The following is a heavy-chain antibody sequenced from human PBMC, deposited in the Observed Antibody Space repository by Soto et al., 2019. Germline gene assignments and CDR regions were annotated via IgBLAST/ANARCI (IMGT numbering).Heavy chain of an antibody. CDR1: GYTFTNYP. J-gene: IGHJ6*02. CDR3: AREDFTDYYYGMDV. D-gene: IGHD3-3*01. CDR2: INAGNGNT. Sequence: QVPLVQPGAEVKKPGASVKVSCKASGYTFTNYPIHWVREAPGQRLEWMGWINAGNGNTKYSETFQGRVTITRDTSASAVYMELSSLTSGDTAVYYCAREDFTDYYYGMDVWGQGTTVTVSS. V-gene: IGHV1-3*01.